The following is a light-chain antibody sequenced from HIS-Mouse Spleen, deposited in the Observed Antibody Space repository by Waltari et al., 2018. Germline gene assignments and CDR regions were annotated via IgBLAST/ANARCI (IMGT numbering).Light chain of an antibody. CDR3: QQYDNLPSYT. CDR2: DAS. J-gene: IGKJ2*01. V-gene: IGKV1-33*01. CDR1: QDMSNY. Sequence: DIQMTQSPSPLSSTRGDSFTISCQASQDMSNYLNWYQQKPGKAPKLLTYDASNLETGVPSRFSGSGSGTDFTFTISSLQPEDIATYYCQQYDNLPSYTFGQGTKLEIK.